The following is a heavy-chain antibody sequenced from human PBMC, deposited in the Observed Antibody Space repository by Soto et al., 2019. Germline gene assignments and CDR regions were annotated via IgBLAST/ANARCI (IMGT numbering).Heavy chain of an antibody. CDR1: GYTFTSHY. CDR3: SRGLWQWLFDY. D-gene: IGHD6-19*01. CDR2: IDPSGGAT. J-gene: IGHJ4*02. V-gene: IGHV1-46*03. Sequence: QVQLVQSGAEVKKPGASVMVSCRASGYTFTSHYMHWVRQAPGQGLEWMGMIDPSGGATIYAQKFQGRVTITRDTSTTTVYMELSSLRPEDTAVYSCSRGLWQWLFDYWGQGTLVTVSS.